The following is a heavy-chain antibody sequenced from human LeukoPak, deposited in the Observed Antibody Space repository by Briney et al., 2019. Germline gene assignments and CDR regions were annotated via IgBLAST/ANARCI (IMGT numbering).Heavy chain of an antibody. CDR2: ISGSGGST. J-gene: IGHJ4*02. D-gene: IGHD3-3*01. Sequence: GGSLRLSCAASGFTFSSYAMSWVRQAPGEGLEWVSAISGSGGSTYYADSVKGRFTISRDNSKNTLYLQMNSLRAEDTAVYYCAKEWDFWSGYSNPYFDYWGQGTLVTVSS. CDR1: GFTFSSYA. CDR3: AKEWDFWSGYSNPYFDY. V-gene: IGHV3-23*01.